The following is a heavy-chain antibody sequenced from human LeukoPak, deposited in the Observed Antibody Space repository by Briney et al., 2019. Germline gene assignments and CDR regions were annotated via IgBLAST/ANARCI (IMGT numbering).Heavy chain of an antibody. CDR1: GFTFSSYS. J-gene: IGHJ3*02. V-gene: IGHV3-21*01. D-gene: IGHD3-9*01. CDR2: ISSSSSYI. CDR3: ARDGDDILTGWVTLDAFDI. Sequence: GGSLRLSCAASGFTFSSYSMNWVRQAPGKGLEWVSSISSSSSYIYYADSVKGRFTISRDNAKNSLYLQMNSLRAEDTAVYYCARDGDDILTGWVTLDAFDIWGQGTMVTVSS.